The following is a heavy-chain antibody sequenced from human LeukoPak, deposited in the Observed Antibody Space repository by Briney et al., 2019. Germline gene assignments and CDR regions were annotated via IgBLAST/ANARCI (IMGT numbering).Heavy chain of an antibody. D-gene: IGHD3-3*01. CDR2: IYYSGST. V-gene: IGHV4-59*01. CDR1: GGSISSYY. CDR3: ARGGIYYDFWSGTHFFDY. Sequence: SETLSLTCTVSGGSISSYYWSWVRQPPGKGLEWLGYIYYSGSTNYNPSLKSRVTISVDTSKNQFSLKLSSVTAADTAVYYCARGGIYYDFWSGTHFFDYWGQGTLVTVSS. J-gene: IGHJ4*02.